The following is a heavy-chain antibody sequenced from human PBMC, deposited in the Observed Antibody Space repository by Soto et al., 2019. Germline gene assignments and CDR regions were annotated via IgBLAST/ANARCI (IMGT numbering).Heavy chain of an antibody. CDR2: INAGNGNT. Sequence: QVQLVQSGAEVKKPGASVKVSCKASGYTFTSYAMHWVRQAPGQRLEWMGWINAGNGNTKYSQKFQGRVTITRDTSARTAYIELSSLRSEDTAVYYCARNGGSGRKYYYYYYMDVWGKGTTVTVSS. V-gene: IGHV1-3*01. J-gene: IGHJ6*03. D-gene: IGHD3-10*01. CDR1: GYTFTSYA. CDR3: ARNGGSGRKYYYYYYMDV.